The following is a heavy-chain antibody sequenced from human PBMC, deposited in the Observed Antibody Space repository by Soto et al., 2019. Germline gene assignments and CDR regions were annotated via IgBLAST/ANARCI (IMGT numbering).Heavy chain of an antibody. CDR3: ARHYPIGNNWNFFVY. CDR1: DGSISSYY. D-gene: IGHD1-1*01. Sequence: QVQLQESGPGLVKPSETLSLTCTVSDGSISSYYWGWIRQPPGKGLEWIGYIFYTRSTNYNPSLKSRVTISLDTSKNQFSLKLSSVTAADTAVYYCARHYPIGNNWNFFVYWGQGTLVTVSS. J-gene: IGHJ4*02. V-gene: IGHV4-59*08. CDR2: IFYTRST.